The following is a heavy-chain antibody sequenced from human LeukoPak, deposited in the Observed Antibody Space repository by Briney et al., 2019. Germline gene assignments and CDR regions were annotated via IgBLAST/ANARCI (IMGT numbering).Heavy chain of an antibody. V-gene: IGHV1-18*01. CDR2: ISAYNGNT. Sequence: ASVKVSCKASSYTFTNYAFTWVRQAPGQGLEWMGWISAYNGNTNYAQKLQGRVTMTTDTSTSTAYMELRSLRSDDTAVYYCARVTGYMTDWGQGTLVTVSS. CDR1: SYTFTNYA. CDR3: ARVTGYMTD. J-gene: IGHJ4*02. D-gene: IGHD6-13*01.